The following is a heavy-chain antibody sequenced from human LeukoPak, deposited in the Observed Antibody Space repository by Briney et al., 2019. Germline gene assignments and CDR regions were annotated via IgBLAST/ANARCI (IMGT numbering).Heavy chain of an antibody. J-gene: IGHJ4*02. D-gene: IGHD1-26*01. Sequence: GRSLRLSCAASGFSFSNYGIHWVRQAPGKGLEWVSFISSSSTYIYYADSVKGRFTISRDNAKNSLYLQMNSLRAEDTAVYYCARGRYSGSYFLSYWGQGTPVTVSS. V-gene: IGHV3-21*01. CDR1: GFSFSNYG. CDR2: ISSSSTYI. CDR3: ARGRYSGSYFLSY.